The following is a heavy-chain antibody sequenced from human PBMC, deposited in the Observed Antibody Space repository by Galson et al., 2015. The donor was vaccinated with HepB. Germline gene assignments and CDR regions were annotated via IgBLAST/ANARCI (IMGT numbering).Heavy chain of an antibody. Sequence: ETLSLTCSISDDSISTYYWTWIRQPPGKGLEWIGDIYYKGSTNYNPSLKSRVSISLDTSKTQFSLKLTSVTAADTAVYYCARGVVSIWGSWFDPWGQGTLVTVPS. V-gene: IGHV4-59*01. CDR3: ARGVVSIWGSWFDP. CDR2: IYYKGST. D-gene: IGHD2-15*01. J-gene: IGHJ5*02. CDR1: DDSISTYY.